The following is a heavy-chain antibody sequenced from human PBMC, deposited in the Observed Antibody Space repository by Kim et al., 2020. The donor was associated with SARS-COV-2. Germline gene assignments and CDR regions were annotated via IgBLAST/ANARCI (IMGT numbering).Heavy chain of an antibody. CDR3: AKDSGEAGGPDY. CDR1: GXTFSSYW. Sequence: GGSLRLSCAASGXTFSSYWMHWVRQAPGKGLVWVSRIYSDGSSTDYADSVKGRFTISRDNAKNTLFLQMNSLRAEDTAVYSCAKDSGEAGGPDYWGQGT. CDR2: IYSDGSST. J-gene: IGHJ4*02. V-gene: IGHV3-74*01. D-gene: IGHD2-15*01.